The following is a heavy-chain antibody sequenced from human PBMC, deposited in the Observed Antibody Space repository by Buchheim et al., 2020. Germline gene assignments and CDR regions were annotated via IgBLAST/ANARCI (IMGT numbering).Heavy chain of an antibody. J-gene: IGHJ4*02. V-gene: IGHV5-51*01. Sequence: EVQLVQSGAEVKKPGESLKISCKGSGYSFTDYWIGWVRQMPGKGLEWMGMIYPRDSDMRYSPSFQGQITISADKPISSAYLQWSRLKASDTAMYYCVRGSGYCSSTRCYLFDYWGQGTL. CDR1: GYSFTDYW. CDR2: IYPRDSDM. CDR3: VRGSGYCSSTRCYLFDY. D-gene: IGHD2-2*01.